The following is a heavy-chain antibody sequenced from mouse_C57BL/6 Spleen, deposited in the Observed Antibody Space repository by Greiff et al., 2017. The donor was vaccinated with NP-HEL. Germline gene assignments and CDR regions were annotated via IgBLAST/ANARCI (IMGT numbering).Heavy chain of an antibody. V-gene: IGHV4-1*01. Sequence: VQLKESGGGLVQPGGSLKLSCAASGIDFSRYWMSWIRRAPGKGLEWIGEINPDSSTINYAPSLKDKFIISRDNAKNTLYLQMSKVRSEDTALYYCARVYYGSSYWYFDVWGTGTTVTVSS. D-gene: IGHD1-1*01. CDR2: INPDSSTI. CDR1: GIDFSRYW. CDR3: ARVYYGSSYWYFDV. J-gene: IGHJ1*03.